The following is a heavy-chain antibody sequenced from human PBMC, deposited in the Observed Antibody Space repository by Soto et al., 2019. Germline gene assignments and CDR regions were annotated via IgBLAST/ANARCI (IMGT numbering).Heavy chain of an antibody. Sequence: QVQLVESGGGLVQPGRSLRLSCAASGFTFSNHGIHWVRQAPGKGLEWVTFISYDGRKTYYADSVKGRFTISRDNSQNAVYLPMNSLRPEHTSVYFCARYWADGGAYLGIDDWGPGTLVTVSS. CDR1: GFTFSNHG. J-gene: IGHJ4*02. D-gene: IGHD2-15*01. CDR3: ARYWADGGAYLGIDD. CDR2: ISYDGRKT. V-gene: IGHV3-30*04.